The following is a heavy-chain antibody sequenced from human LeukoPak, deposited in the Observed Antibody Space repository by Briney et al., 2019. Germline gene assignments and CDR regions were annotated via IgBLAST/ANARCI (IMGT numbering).Heavy chain of an antibody. J-gene: IGHJ3*02. CDR2: IYYSGST. CDR1: GGSFSGYY. CDR3: ARAVSLPDAFDI. D-gene: IGHD3-16*01. V-gene: IGHV4-31*11. Sequence: PSETLSLTCAVYGGSFSGYYWSWIRQHPGKGLEWIGYIYYSGSTYYNPSLKSRVTISVDTSKNQFSLKLSSVTAADTAVYYCARAVSLPDAFDIWGQGTMVTVSS.